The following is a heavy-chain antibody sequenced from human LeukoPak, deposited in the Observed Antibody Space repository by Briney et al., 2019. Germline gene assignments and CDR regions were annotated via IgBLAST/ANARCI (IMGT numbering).Heavy chain of an antibody. V-gene: IGHV4-34*01. Sequence: PSETLSLTCAVYGGSFSGYYWSWIRQPPGKGLEWIGEINHSGSTNYNPSLKSRVTISVDTSKNQFSLKLSSVTAADTAVYYCARARYDFWSGYSRHRALNYFDYWGQGTPVTVSS. D-gene: IGHD3-3*01. J-gene: IGHJ4*02. CDR1: GGSFSGYY. CDR2: INHSGST. CDR3: ARARYDFWSGYSRHRALNYFDY.